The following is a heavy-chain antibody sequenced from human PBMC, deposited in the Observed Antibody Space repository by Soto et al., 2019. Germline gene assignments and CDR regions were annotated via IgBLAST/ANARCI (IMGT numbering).Heavy chain of an antibody. CDR2: IYYSGST. CDR1: SGSISFYY. V-gene: IGHV4-59*01. J-gene: IGHJ4*02. D-gene: IGHD4-17*01. CDR3: ARGNDYGDYYFDY. Sequence: SETLSLTCTVSSGSISFYYWSWIRQPPGKGLEWIGYIYYSGSTNYNPYLKSRVTISVDTSKNQFSLKLSSVTAADTAVYYCARGNDYGDYYFDYWGQGTLVTVSS.